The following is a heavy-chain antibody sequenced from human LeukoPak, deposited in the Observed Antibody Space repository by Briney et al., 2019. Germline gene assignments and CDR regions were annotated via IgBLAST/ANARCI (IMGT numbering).Heavy chain of an antibody. D-gene: IGHD6-19*01. J-gene: IGHJ4*02. CDR3: ARDRIAVAGYFDY. CDR2: INHSGST. Sequence: SETLSLTCAVYGGSFSGYYRSWIRQPPGKGLEWIGEINHSGSTNYNPSLKSRVTISVDTSKNQFSLKLSSVTAADTAVYYCARDRIAVAGYFDYWGQGTLVTVSS. CDR1: GGSFSGYY. V-gene: IGHV4-34*01.